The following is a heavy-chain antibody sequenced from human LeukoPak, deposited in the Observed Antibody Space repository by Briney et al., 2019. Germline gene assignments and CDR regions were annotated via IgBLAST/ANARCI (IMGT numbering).Heavy chain of an antibody. CDR2: IYYSGST. D-gene: IGHD5-24*01. J-gene: IGHJ4*02. CDR3: ARDMARDGYNDH. Sequence: SETLSLTCTVSGGSVSSGSYNWRWIRQPPGKGLEWIGYIYYSGSTNYNPSLKSRVTISVDTSKNQFSLKLSSVTAADTAVYYCARDMARDGYNDHWGQGTLVTVSS. CDR1: GGSVSSGSYN. V-gene: IGHV4-61*01.